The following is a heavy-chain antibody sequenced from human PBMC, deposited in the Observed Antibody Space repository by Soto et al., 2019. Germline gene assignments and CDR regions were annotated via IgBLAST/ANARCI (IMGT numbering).Heavy chain of an antibody. CDR3: ARDADYGGNSAPFDI. CDR1: VLMFSSYG. J-gene: IGHJ3*02. D-gene: IGHD4-17*01. Sequence: GSLRLSGAASVLMFSSYGMHWVRQAPGKGLQWVAGLWYDGSNKNYADSVKGRFTISRDSSKNTVYLQMNILRAEDTAVYYCARDADYGGNSAPFDIWGQGTMVTVSS. V-gene: IGHV3-33*01. CDR2: LWYDGSNK.